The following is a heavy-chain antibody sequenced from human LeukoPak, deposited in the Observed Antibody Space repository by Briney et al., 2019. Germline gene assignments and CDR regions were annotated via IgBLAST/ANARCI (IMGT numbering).Heavy chain of an antibody. V-gene: IGHV1-2*06. J-gene: IGHJ3*01. CDR2: TNPNSGGT. D-gene: IGHD1-26*01. Sequence: ASVKVSCKPSGYTFTDYYMHWVRQAPGQGLEWMGRTNPNSGGTNYAQKFQGRVTMTRDTSLSTDYMELSSLTSDDTAVYYCAGGGGSYGDVWGQGTMVTVSS. CDR1: GYTFTDYY. CDR3: AGGGGSYGDV.